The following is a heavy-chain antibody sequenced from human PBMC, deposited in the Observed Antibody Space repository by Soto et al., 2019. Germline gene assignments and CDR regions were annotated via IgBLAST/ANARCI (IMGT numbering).Heavy chain of an antibody. D-gene: IGHD6-19*01. J-gene: IGHJ3*02. V-gene: IGHV3-9*01. CDR3: ATDTTPVRVAGLENAFDI. Sequence: GGSLRLSCAASGFTFDDYAMHWVRQAPGKGLEWVSGISWNSGSIGYADSVKGRFTISRDNAKNSLYLQMNSLRAEDTALYYCATDTTPVRVAGLENAFDIWGQGTMVTVSS. CDR2: ISWNSGSI. CDR1: GFTFDDYA.